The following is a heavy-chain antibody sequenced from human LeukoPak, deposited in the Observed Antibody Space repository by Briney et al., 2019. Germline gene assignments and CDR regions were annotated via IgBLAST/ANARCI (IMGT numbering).Heavy chain of an antibody. Sequence: KPGGSLRLSCAASGFTFSDYYMSWIRQAPGKGLEWVSYISSSGSTIYYADSVKGRFTISRDNAKNSLYLQVNSLRAEDTAVYYCARTPLVVPAAWNWPRHYYYYYMDVWGKGTTVTVSS. D-gene: IGHD2-2*01. CDR1: GFTFSDYY. V-gene: IGHV3-11*04. CDR2: ISSSGSTI. J-gene: IGHJ6*03. CDR3: ARTPLVVPAAWNWPRHYYYYYMDV.